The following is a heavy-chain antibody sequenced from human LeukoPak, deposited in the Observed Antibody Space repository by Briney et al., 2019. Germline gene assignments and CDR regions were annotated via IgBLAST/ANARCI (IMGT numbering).Heavy chain of an antibody. CDR3: ATVYTRIVGATILSY. V-gene: IGHV1-24*01. CDR1: GYTLTELS. CDR2: FDPEDGET. J-gene: IGHJ4*02. D-gene: IGHD1-26*01. Sequence: ASVKVSCKVSGYTLTELSMHWVRQAPGKGLEWMGGFDPEDGETIYAQKFQGRVTMTEDTSTDTAYVELSSLRSEDTAVYYCATVYTRIVGATILSYWGQGTLVTVSS.